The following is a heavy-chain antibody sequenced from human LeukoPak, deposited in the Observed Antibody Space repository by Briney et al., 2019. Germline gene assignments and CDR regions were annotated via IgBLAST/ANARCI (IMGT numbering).Heavy chain of an antibody. J-gene: IGHJ3*02. CDR1: GFTFSNYA. D-gene: IGHD3-22*01. Sequence: PGGSLRLSCGASGFTFSNYAMTWVRQAPGKGLEWVSSITGGGTVTEYADSVKGRFSISRDNSKNTLSLQMNSLRAEDTAVYYCARVLRYDNSGHDSFDIWGQGTMVTVSS. CDR2: ITGGGTVT. CDR3: ARVLRYDNSGHDSFDI. V-gene: IGHV3-23*01.